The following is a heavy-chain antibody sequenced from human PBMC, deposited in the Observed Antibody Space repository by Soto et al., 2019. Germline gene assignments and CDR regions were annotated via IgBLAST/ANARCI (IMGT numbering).Heavy chain of an antibody. J-gene: IGHJ4*02. D-gene: IGHD6-19*01. CDR1: GFTFSSYA. Sequence: RRLSCAASGFTFSSYAMHWVRQAPGKGLEWVAVISYDGSNKYYADSVKGRFTISRDNSKNTLYLQMNSLRAEDTAVYYCARCYSSGWDTFGVDYWGQGTLVTVSS. V-gene: IGHV3-30-3*01. CDR2: ISYDGSNK. CDR3: ARCYSSGWDTFGVDY.